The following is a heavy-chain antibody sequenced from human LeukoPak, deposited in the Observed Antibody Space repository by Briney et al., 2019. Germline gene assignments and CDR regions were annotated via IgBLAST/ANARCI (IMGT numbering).Heavy chain of an antibody. CDR3: ASLPALWFGELLPISQYYFDY. D-gene: IGHD3-10*01. Sequence: PSETLSLTCTVSGGSVSSGSYYWSWIRQPPGKGLEWIGYIYYSGSTNYNPSLKSRVTISVDTSKNQFSLKLSSVTAADTAVYYCASLPALWFGELLPISQYYFDYWGQGTLVTVSS. V-gene: IGHV4-61*01. J-gene: IGHJ4*02. CDR2: IYYSGST. CDR1: GGSVSSGSYY.